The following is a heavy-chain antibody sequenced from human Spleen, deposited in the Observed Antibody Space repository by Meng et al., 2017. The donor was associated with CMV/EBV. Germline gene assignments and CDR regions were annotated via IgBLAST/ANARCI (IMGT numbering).Heavy chain of an antibody. Sequence: GGSLRLSCAASGFTFNNHAMSWVRQAPGKGLEWVSVINYGDTTFYADSVKGRFTISRDNSKNMLYVQMNSLRAEDTAVYFCVKDQSYCDSTSCYMGRGYDYWGQGTLVTVSS. V-gene: IGHV3-23*01. J-gene: IGHJ4*02. CDR1: GFTFNNHA. D-gene: IGHD2-2*02. CDR3: VKDQSYCDSTSCYMGRGYDY. CDR2: INYGDTT.